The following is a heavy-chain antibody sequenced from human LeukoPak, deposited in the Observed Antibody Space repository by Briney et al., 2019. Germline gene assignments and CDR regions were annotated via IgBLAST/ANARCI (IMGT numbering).Heavy chain of an antibody. CDR2: ISSSSSTI. CDR3: AVDSSSSTDY. CDR1: GFTFSSYS. V-gene: IGHV3-48*01. J-gene: IGHJ4*02. D-gene: IGHD6-6*01. Sequence: PGGSLRLSCAASGFTFSSYSMNWVRQAPGKGLEWVSYISSSSSTIYYADSVKGRFTISRDSAKNSLYLQMNSLRAEDTAVYYCAVDSSSSTDYWGQGTLVTVSS.